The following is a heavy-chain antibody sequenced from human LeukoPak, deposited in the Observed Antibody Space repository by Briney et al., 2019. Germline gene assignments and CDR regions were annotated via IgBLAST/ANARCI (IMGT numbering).Heavy chain of an antibody. CDR1: GFTFSSYA. CDR3: TKSFGYGDSSFDY. D-gene: IGHD4-17*01. Sequence: PGGSLRLSCAASGFTFSSYALYWVRQAPGKGLEWVSAISGSADATYYAASVKGRFTISRDSSKNTLFLQMNSLRAEDTAVYYCTKSFGYGDSSFDYWGQGTLVTVSS. V-gene: IGHV3-23*01. CDR2: ISGSADAT. J-gene: IGHJ4*02.